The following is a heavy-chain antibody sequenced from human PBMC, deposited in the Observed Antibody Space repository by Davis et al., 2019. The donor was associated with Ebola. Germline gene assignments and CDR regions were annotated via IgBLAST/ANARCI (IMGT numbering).Heavy chain of an antibody. D-gene: IGHD3-16*01. CDR1: GYTFTGHY. CDR3: ARDDKVMHFDY. J-gene: IGHJ4*02. V-gene: IGHV1-2*02. CDR2: INPKSGGA. Sequence: ASVKVSCKASGYTFTGHYMHWVRQAPGQRLEWMGWINPKSGGAKNAQKFQGRVTMTRDTSINTAHVELSGLRSDDTAVYYCARDDKVMHFDYWGQGTLVTVSS.